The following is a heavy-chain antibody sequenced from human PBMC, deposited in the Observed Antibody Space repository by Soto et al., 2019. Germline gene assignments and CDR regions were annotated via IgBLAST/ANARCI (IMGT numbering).Heavy chain of an antibody. CDR3: ARDLFGVSTAGGWFDP. CDR2: IWYDGSNK. V-gene: IGHV3-33*01. CDR1: GFSFGSHA. J-gene: IGHJ5*02. D-gene: IGHD3-3*01. Sequence: VQVVESGGGAVQPGRSLRLSCAASGFSFGSHAMHWVRQAPGKRLEWVAVIWYDGSNKFYADSVKGRFTISRDNSKDTLYLQMNSLRVDDTAVYYCARDLFGVSTAGGWFDPWGQGTLVTVSS.